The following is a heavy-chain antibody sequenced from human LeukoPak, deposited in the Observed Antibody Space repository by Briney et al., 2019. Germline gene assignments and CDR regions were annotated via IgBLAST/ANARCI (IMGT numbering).Heavy chain of an antibody. CDR2: IYYSGRT. V-gene: IGHV4-59*12. CDR1: GDSISSYY. J-gene: IGHJ4*02. Sequence: SETLSLTCTVSGDSISSYYWSWIRQPPGKGLEWIGYIYYSGRTTYNPSLKSRVTISVDTSKNQFSLKLSSVTAADTAVYYCAAHYYDSSGPIDYWGQGTLVTVSS. CDR3: AAHYYDSSGPIDY. D-gene: IGHD3-22*01.